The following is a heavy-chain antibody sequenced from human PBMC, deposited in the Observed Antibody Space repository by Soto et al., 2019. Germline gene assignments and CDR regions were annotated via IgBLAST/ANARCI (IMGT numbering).Heavy chain of an antibody. CDR3: ARGDSTDCSNGVCSFFYNHDMDV. Sequence: ASVKVSCKVSGYTLTELSMHWVRQAPGKGLEWMGRINPKSGGTSTAQKFQGWVTMTTDTSISTASMELTRLTSDDTAVYYCARGDSTDCSNGVCSFFYNHDMDVWGQGTTVTVSS. V-gene: IGHV1-2*04. J-gene: IGHJ6*02. D-gene: IGHD2-8*01. CDR2: INPKSGGT. CDR1: GYTLTELS.